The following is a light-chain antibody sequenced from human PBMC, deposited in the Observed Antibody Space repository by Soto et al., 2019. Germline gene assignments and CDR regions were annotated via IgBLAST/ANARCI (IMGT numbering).Light chain of an antibody. V-gene: IGLV2-14*01. CDR3: SSYTSSSTLI. J-gene: IGLJ1*01. CDR2: EVS. Sequence: ALTQPASVSGSPGQSITISCTGTSSDVGGYNYVSWYQQHPGKAPKLMIYEVSNRPSGVSNRFSGSKSGNTASLTISGLQAEDEADYYCSSYTSSSTLIFGTGTKVTV. CDR1: SSDVGGYNY.